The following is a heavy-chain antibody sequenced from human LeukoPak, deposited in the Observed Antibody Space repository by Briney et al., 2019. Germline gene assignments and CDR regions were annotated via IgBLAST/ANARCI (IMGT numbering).Heavy chain of an antibody. D-gene: IGHD6-6*01. J-gene: IGHJ3*01. CDR3: ARSSYSSSSSV. CDR1: GFTFSGCW. Sequence: GGSLRLSCAVSGFTFSGCWMSWSRQAPGKGLEWVASINSDGGEGYYADVVKGRFTISRDNAKNSLYLQINSLRAEDTAVYYCARSSYSSSSSVWGQGTMVTVSS. CDR2: INSDGGEG. V-gene: IGHV3-7*03.